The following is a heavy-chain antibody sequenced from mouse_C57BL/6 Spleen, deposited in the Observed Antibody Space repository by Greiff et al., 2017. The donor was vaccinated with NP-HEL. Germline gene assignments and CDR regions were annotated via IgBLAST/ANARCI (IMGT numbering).Heavy chain of an antibody. Sequence: EVMLVESGGGLVKPGGSLKLSCAASGFTFSSYAMSWVRQTPEKRLEWVATISDGGSYTYYPDNVKGRFTISRDNAKNNLYLQMSHLKSEDTAMYYCARDPHGYSRYFDVWGTGTTVTVSS. J-gene: IGHJ1*03. D-gene: IGHD2-3*01. CDR3: ARDPHGYSRYFDV. CDR2: ISDGGSYT. CDR1: GFTFSSYA. V-gene: IGHV5-4*01.